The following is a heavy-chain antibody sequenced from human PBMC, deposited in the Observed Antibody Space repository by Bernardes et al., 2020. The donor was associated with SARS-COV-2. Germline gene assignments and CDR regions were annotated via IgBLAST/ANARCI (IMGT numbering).Heavy chain of an antibody. V-gene: IGHV3-21*01. J-gene: IGHJ3*01. D-gene: IGHD3-9*01. Sequence: GGSLSLSCLASGFPFSIYLFSWFRQAPGKGLDWFSSISAPGMSIYYGASFRGRFTTSRDNTRTSVFLQMERLRAEDTAVYYCARDVGGTDWRFGFDVWGPGTMVHVSS. CDR3: ARDVGGTDWRFGFDV. CDR1: GFPFSIYL. CDR2: ISAPGMSI.